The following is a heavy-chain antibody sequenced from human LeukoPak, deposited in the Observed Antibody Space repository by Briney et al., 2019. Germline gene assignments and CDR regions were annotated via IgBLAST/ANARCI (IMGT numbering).Heavy chain of an antibody. V-gene: IGHV4-34*01. Sequence: PSETLSLTCAVYGGSFSGYYWSWIRQPPGKGLEWIGEINHSGSTNYNPSLKSRVTISVDTSKNQFSLKLSSVTAADTAVYYCARCSYGGFYYYYYMDVWGKGTTVTVSS. D-gene: IGHD5-18*01. CDR2: INHSGST. CDR3: ARCSYGGFYYYYYMDV. CDR1: GGSFSGYY. J-gene: IGHJ6*03.